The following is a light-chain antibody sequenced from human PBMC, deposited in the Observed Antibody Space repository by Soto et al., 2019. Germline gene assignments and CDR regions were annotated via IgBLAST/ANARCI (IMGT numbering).Light chain of an antibody. J-gene: IGKJ1*01. CDR1: QSVTSSF. Sequence: GTLSLSPGERATLSCRASQSVTSSFLAWYQQKPGQAPRLLIYGASSRATGIPDRFSGSGSGTDFTLTISRLEPEDFEVYYCQQYGSSPWTFGQGTKVDIK. CDR2: GAS. CDR3: QQYGSSPWT. V-gene: IGKV3-20*01.